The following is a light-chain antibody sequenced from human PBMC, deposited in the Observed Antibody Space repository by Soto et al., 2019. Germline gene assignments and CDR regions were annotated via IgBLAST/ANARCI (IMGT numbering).Light chain of an antibody. Sequence: DIVMTQSPLSLPVTPGEPASISCRSSQSLLHSNGNNYLEWYLQKPGQSPQLLIYLGSNRASGVPDRFSGSGSGTDFTLKISRVEAEDVGVYYCMQALQTPRTFGQGTKVEIK. CDR2: LGS. V-gene: IGKV2-28*01. CDR3: MQALQTPRT. CDR1: QSLLHSNGNNY. J-gene: IGKJ1*01.